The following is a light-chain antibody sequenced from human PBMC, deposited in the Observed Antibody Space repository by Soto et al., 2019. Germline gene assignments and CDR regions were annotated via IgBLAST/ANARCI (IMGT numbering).Light chain of an antibody. CDR1: SSDVGGYNY. J-gene: IGLJ2*01. Sequence: QSVLTQPRSVSGSPGQSVTISCTGTSSDVGGYNYVSWYQQHPGKAPKLMIYDVSKRPSGVPDRFSGSKSGNTASLTISGLQAEDEADYYCCSYAGARVVFGGGPKLTVL. CDR3: CSYAGARVV. V-gene: IGLV2-11*01. CDR2: DVS.